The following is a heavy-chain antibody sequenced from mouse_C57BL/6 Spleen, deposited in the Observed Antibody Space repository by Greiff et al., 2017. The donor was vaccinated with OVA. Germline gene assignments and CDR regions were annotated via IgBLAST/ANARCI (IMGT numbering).Heavy chain of an antibody. D-gene: IGHD4-1*01. V-gene: IGHV1-80*01. Sequence: VKLQESGAELVKPGASVKISCKASGYAFSSYWMNWVKQRPGKGLEWIGQIYPGDGDTNYNGKFKGKATLTADKSSSTAYMQLSSLTSEDSAVYFCARSRVTGTAWFAYWGQGTLVTVSA. CDR2: IYPGDGDT. J-gene: IGHJ3*01. CDR3: ARSRVTGTAWFAY. CDR1: GYAFSSYW.